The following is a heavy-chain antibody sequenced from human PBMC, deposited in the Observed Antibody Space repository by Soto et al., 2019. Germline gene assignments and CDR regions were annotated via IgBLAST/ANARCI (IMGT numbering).Heavy chain of an antibody. Sequence: PGGSLRLSCAASGFTFSGYAMSWVRQAPGKGLEWVSAISGSGGSAYYADSVKGRFTISRDNSKNTLYLQMNSLRAEDTAIYYCAKDHRDVYNIFDYWGQGTLVTVSS. J-gene: IGHJ4*02. CDR1: GFTFSGYA. V-gene: IGHV3-23*01. CDR3: AKDHRDVYNIFDY. CDR2: ISGSGGSA. D-gene: IGHD1-1*01.